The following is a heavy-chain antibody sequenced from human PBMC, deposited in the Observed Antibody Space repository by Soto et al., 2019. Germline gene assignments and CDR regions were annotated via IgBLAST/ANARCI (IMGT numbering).Heavy chain of an antibody. CDR3: ASGGTNYYDSSGLTRLSY. D-gene: IGHD3-22*01. J-gene: IGHJ4*02. CDR2: IYHSGST. Sequence: SETLSLTCAVSGGSISSGGYPWSWIRQPPGKGLEWIGYIYHSGSTYYNPSLKSRVTISVDRSKNQFSLKLSSVTAADTAVYYCASGGTNYYDSSGLTRLSYWGQGTLVTVSS. V-gene: IGHV4-30-2*01. CDR1: GGSISSGGYP.